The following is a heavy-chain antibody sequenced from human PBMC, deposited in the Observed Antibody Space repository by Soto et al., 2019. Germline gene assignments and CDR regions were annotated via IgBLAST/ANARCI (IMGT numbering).Heavy chain of an antibody. CDR3: ARGLLGDYSFDF. CDR2: IYYSGTT. CDR1: GGSISTHGYY. D-gene: IGHD2-21*02. V-gene: IGHV4-31*03. J-gene: IGHJ4*02. Sequence: SETLFLTCTVSGGSISTHGYYWNWIRHHPGKGLEWIGNIYYSGTTFFNPSLKSRLTMSIDTSKNQFSLSLTSVTAADTALYYCARGLLGDYSFDFWGQGIQVTVSS.